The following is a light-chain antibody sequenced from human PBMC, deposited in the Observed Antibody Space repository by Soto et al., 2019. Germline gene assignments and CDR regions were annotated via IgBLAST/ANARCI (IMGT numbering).Light chain of an antibody. CDR3: QRYNNWPLT. CDR2: GAS. CDR1: QSVGNN. V-gene: IGKV3-15*01. J-gene: IGKJ4*01. Sequence: EIVMTQSPATLSVSPGERATLSCRASQSVGNNLAWYRQKSGQAPRLLIYGASTRATGIPARFSGSGSGTEFTLTIDSLQSDDFAIYYCQRYNNWPLTFGGGTKVDIK.